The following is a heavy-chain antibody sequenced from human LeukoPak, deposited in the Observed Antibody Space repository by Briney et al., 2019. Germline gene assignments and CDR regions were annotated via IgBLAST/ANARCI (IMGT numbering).Heavy chain of an antibody. Sequence: NPSETLSLTCTVSGGSISSGSYYWSWIRQPAGKGLEWIGRIYTSGSTNYNPSLKSRVTISVDTSKNQFSLKLSSVTAADTAVYYCVINDAVGWGQGTLVTVSS. D-gene: IGHD6-19*01. CDR1: GGSISSGSYY. CDR3: VINDAVG. CDR2: IYTSGST. J-gene: IGHJ4*02. V-gene: IGHV4-61*02.